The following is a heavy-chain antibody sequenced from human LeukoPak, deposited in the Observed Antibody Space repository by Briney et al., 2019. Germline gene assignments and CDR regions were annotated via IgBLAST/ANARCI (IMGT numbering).Heavy chain of an antibody. J-gene: IGHJ4*02. CDR2: ISYDGSNK. CDR1: GFTFSSYG. CDR3: AKDRPVWSGYYFDY. V-gene: IGHV3-30*18. Sequence: GRSLRLSCAAFGFTFSSYGMHWVRQAPGKGLEWVAVISYDGSNKYYADSVKGRFTISRDNSKNTLYLQMNSLRAEDTAVYYCAKDRPVWSGYYFDYWGQGTLATVSS. D-gene: IGHD3-3*01.